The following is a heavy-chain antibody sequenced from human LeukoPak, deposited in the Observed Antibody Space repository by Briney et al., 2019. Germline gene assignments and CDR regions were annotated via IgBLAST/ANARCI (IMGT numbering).Heavy chain of an antibody. CDR3: ASGVVPPRPYFDY. V-gene: IGHV3-48*04. CDR1: GFTFNSYA. Sequence: GGSLRLSCVASGFTFNSYAMSWVRQAPGKGLEWVSYISSSGSTIYYADSVKGRFTISRDNAKNSLYLQMNSLRAEDTAVYYCASGVVPPRPYFDYWGQGTLVTVSS. D-gene: IGHD3-3*01. J-gene: IGHJ4*02. CDR2: ISSSGSTI.